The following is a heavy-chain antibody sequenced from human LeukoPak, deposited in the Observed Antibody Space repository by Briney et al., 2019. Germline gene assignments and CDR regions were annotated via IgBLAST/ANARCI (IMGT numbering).Heavy chain of an antibody. CDR1: GYTFTSYD. J-gene: IGHJ6*02. D-gene: IGHD6-13*01. V-gene: IGHV1-8*01. CDR2: MNPNSGNT. Sequence: ASVTVSCTASGYTFTSYDINWVRQATGQGLEWMGWMNPNSGNTGYAQKFQGRVTMTRNTSISTAYMELSSLRSEDTAVYYCALGFYSSSWSYYYYYYGMDVWGQGTTVTVSS. CDR3: ALGFYSSSWSYYYYYYGMDV.